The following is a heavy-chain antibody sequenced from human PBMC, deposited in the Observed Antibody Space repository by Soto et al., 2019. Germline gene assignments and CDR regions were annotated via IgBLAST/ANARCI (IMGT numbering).Heavy chain of an antibody. V-gene: IGHV1-69*04. CDR2: IIPIVGTT. CDR1: GGTFSSYA. J-gene: IGHJ4*02. D-gene: IGHD5-12*01. Sequence: SVKVSCKASGGTFSSYAISWVRQAPGQGLEWIGIIIPIVGTTNYAQKFRGRVTMARDTSTSTAYMELSSLRSEDTAVYYCARGPGGYDLMDYWGQGTLVTVSS. CDR3: ARGPGGYDLMDY.